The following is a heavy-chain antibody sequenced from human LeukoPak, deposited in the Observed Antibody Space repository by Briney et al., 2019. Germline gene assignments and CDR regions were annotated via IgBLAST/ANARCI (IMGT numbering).Heavy chain of an antibody. J-gene: IGHJ4*02. Sequence: PSQTLSLTCAVSGGSISSGGYYWSWIRQHPGEGLEWIGYIFYSGSTNYNPSLKSRVTIPVDKSKNQFSLKLSSVTAADTAVYYCARDSGGSYYFDYWGQGTLVTVSS. CDR3: ARDSGGSYYFDY. CDR1: GGSISSGGYY. V-gene: IGHV4-31*11. CDR2: IFYSGST. D-gene: IGHD1-26*01.